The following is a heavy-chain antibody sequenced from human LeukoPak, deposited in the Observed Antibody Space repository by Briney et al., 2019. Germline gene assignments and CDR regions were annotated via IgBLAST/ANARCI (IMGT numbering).Heavy chain of an antibody. CDR3: ARKMDSSGWYGSWGIDY. CDR1: GFTFSNYW. CDR2: IKQDGSEK. J-gene: IGHJ4*02. V-gene: IGHV3-7*03. Sequence: PGGSLRLSCAASGFTFSNYWMSWVRQAPGKGLEWVANIKQDGSEKYYVDSVKGRFAISRDNAKNSLYLQMNSLRADDTAVYYCARKMDSSGWYGSWGIDYWGQGTLVTVSS. D-gene: IGHD6-19*01.